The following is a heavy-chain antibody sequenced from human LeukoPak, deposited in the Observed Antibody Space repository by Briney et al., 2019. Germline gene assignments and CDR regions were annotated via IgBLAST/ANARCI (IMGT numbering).Heavy chain of an antibody. V-gene: IGHV1-8*01. CDR2: MNPNSGNT. J-gene: IGHJ1*01. Sequence: ASVKVSCKASGCTFTSYDINWVPQAPGQGLEWMGWMNPNSGNTGYAQKFQGRVTMTRNTSISTAHMELSSLRSEDTAVYYCAINDNSRRYFQYWGQGTLVTVSS. CDR3: AINDNSRRYFQY. D-gene: IGHD1-26*01. CDR1: GCTFTSYD.